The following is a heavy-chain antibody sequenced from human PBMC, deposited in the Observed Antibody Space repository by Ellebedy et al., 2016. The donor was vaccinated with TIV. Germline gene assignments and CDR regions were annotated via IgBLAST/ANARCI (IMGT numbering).Heavy chain of an antibody. CDR2: IYYSGST. V-gene: IGHV4-59*01. J-gene: IGHJ3*02. CDR3: ASTPNDWRFDAFDI. CDR1: GGSISSYY. Sequence: SETLSLTXTVSGGSISSYYWSWIRQPPGKGLEWIGYIYYSGSTNYNPSLKSRVTISVDTSKNQFSLKLSSVTAADTAVYYCASTPNDWRFDAFDIWGQGTMATVSS. D-gene: IGHD1-1*01.